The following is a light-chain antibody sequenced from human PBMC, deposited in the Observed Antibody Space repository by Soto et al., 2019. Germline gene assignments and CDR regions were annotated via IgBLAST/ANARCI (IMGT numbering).Light chain of an antibody. J-gene: IGKJ2*01. CDR2: EAS. CDR1: QSISNY. CDR3: QQSHSTPPT. Sequence: DIQMTQSPSSLSASIGDRVTITCRASQSISNYLNWYQQKPGKAPSLLIYEASHLQSGVPFRFFGSGSGTDFTLTIDNLQHEDSATYYCQQSHSTPPTFGPGTKLEIK. V-gene: IGKV1-39*01.